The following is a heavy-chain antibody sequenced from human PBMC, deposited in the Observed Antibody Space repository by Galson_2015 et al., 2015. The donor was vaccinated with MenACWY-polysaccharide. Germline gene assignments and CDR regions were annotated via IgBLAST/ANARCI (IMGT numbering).Heavy chain of an antibody. D-gene: IGHD6-13*01. Sequence: SGAEVTKPGESLKISCKGSGYSFTNYWIGWVRQAPGRGLEWVSGSGSGGGLYYADSVKGRFTVSRDNSKNTLYLQMNNLRAEDTAVYYCAKVGPRSSWTMGLDYWGQGTLGTVSS. CDR1: GYSFTNYW. CDR3: AKVGPRSSWTMGLDY. J-gene: IGHJ4*02. CDR2: SGSGGGL. V-gene: IGHV3-23*01.